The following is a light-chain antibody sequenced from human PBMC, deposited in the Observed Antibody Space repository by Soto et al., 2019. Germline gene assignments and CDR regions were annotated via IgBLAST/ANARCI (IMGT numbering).Light chain of an antibody. CDR2: GAS. CDR1: QSVSSSY. Sequence: EIVLTQSPGTLSLSPGERASLSCRASQSVSSSYLAWYQQKPGQAPSLLIYGASSRATGIPDRFSGSGSGTDFTLTISRLEPEDFAVYYCQQYGSSLITFGQGTRLEI. V-gene: IGKV3-20*01. J-gene: IGKJ5*01. CDR3: QQYGSSLIT.